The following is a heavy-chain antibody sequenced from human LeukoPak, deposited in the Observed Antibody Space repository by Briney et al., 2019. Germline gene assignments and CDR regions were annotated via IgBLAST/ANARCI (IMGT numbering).Heavy chain of an antibody. CDR3: AEDREQWARANYFDY. CDR2: ISYDGSNK. J-gene: IGHJ4*02. CDR1: GFTSSSYG. Sequence: GGSLRLSCAASGFTSSSYGMHWVRQAPGKGLEWVAVISYDGSNKYYADSVKGRFTISRDNSKNTLYLQMNSLRAEDTAVYYCAEDREQWARANYFDYWGQGTLVTVSS. V-gene: IGHV3-30*18. D-gene: IGHD6-19*01.